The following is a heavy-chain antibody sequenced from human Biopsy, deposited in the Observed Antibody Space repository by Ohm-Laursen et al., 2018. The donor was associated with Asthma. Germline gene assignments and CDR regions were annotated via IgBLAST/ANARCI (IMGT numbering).Heavy chain of an antibody. CDR1: YGSITSGGYY. V-gene: IGHV4-30-2*01. CDR2: LFHSGTT. J-gene: IGHJ6*02. Sequence: TLSLTCTVSYGSITSGGYYWAWIRQHPGKGLEWIAYLFHSGTTYYNPSLKSRVTISVDRSKRQFSLKVNSVTAADTAVYYCARMITMIQAANYYSYAMDVWGQGTTVTVSS. D-gene: IGHD3-22*01. CDR3: ARMITMIQAANYYSYAMDV.